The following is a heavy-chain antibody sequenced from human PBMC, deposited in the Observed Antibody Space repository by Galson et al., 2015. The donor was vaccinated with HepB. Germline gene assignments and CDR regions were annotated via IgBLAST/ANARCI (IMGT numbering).Heavy chain of an antibody. CDR3: ARGRRCTSSSCYGGGDY. D-gene: IGHD2-2*01. V-gene: IGHV3-66*01. J-gene: IGHJ4*02. CDR1: EFTVSNNY. CDR2: IYSNGNT. Sequence: SLRLSCAASEFTVSNNYMSWVRQAPGKGPEWVSLIYSNGNTRYADSVQGRFTISRDNAKNSLYLQMNGLRAEDTAMYYCARGRRCTSSSCYGGGDYWGQGTLVTVSS.